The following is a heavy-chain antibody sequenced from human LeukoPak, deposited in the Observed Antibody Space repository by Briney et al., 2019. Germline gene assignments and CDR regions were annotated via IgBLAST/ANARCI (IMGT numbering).Heavy chain of an antibody. J-gene: IGHJ4*02. CDR1: GFTFSSYA. Sequence: GGSLRLSCAASGFTFSSYAMHWVRQAPGKGLEWVANIKQDGSEKYYVDSVKGRFTISRDNAKNSLYLQMNSLRAEDTAVYYCARDPMHKTPFDYWGQGTLVTVSS. CDR2: IKQDGSEK. CDR3: ARDPMHKTPFDY. V-gene: IGHV3-7*01. D-gene: IGHD2-21*01.